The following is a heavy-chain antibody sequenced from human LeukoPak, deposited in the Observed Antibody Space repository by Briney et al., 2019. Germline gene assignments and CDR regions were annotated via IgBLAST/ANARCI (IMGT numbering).Heavy chain of an antibody. V-gene: IGHV3-23*01. CDR2: ISGSGGAT. J-gene: IGHJ5*02. D-gene: IGHD4-11*01. CDR1: GFAFHTYA. Sequence: GGSLRLSCAASGFAFHTYAMNWVRQAPGKGLEWVAAISGSGGATHYADSVKGRFTISRDNSQNTLYLQMNSLRDEDTALYYCANDSASDYYNWFDPWGQGTLVTVS. CDR3: ANDSASDYYNWFDP.